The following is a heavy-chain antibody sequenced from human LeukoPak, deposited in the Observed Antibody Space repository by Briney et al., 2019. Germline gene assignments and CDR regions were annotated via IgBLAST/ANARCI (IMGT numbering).Heavy chain of an antibody. CDR2: IIPIFGTA. Sequence: SVKVSCKASGGTFSSYAISWVRQAPGQGLEWMGGIIPIFGTANYAQKFQGRVTITADKSTSTAYMELSSLRSEDTAVYYCARDRSKIYSGSPDYWGQGTLVTVSS. V-gene: IGHV1-69*06. CDR1: GGTFSSYA. D-gene: IGHD1-26*01. CDR3: ARDRSKIYSGSPDY. J-gene: IGHJ4*02.